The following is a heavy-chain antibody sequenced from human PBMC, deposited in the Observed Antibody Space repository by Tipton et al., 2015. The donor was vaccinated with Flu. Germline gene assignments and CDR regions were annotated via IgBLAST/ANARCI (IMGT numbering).Heavy chain of an antibody. D-gene: IGHD3-10*02. CDR3: ARHTGDSVRGVIDY. CDR1: RGSVSDRNW. CDR2: IYRDGTS. Sequence: TLSLTCTVSRGSVSDRNWWAWVRQAPGKGPEWIGKIYRDGTSGYNGSLKSRLTISVNTSKNQFSLKLRSVTAADTAVYYCARHTGDSVRGVIDYWGQGTLVTVSS. J-gene: IGHJ4*02. V-gene: IGHV4-4*02.